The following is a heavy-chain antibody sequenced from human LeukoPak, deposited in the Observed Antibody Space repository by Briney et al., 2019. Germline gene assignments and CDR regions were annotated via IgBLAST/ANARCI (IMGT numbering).Heavy chain of an antibody. J-gene: IGHJ4*02. Sequence: GGSLRLSCAASGFTFSSYGMHWVRQAAGKGLEWVAVISYDGSNNYYADSVKGRFTISRDYSKNTLYLQMNSLRAEDTAVYYCAKSHYDSSGYYQDFDYWGQGTLVTVSS. CDR1: GFTFSSYG. D-gene: IGHD3-22*01. CDR2: ISYDGSNN. CDR3: AKSHYDSSGYYQDFDY. V-gene: IGHV3-30*18.